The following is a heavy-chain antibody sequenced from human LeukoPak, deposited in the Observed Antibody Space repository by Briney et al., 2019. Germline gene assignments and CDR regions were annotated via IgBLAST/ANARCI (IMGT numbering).Heavy chain of an antibody. CDR3: ARERLLWFGIYYYYGMDV. J-gene: IGHJ6*02. CDR1: GYTFTSYG. Sequence: ASVKVSCKASGYTFTSYGISWVRQAPGQGLEWMGWISAYNGNTNYAQKLQGRVTMTTDTSTSTAYMELRSLRSDDTAVYYCARERLLWFGIYYYYGMDVWGQGTTVTVSS. CDR2: ISAYNGNT. V-gene: IGHV1-18*01. D-gene: IGHD3-10*01.